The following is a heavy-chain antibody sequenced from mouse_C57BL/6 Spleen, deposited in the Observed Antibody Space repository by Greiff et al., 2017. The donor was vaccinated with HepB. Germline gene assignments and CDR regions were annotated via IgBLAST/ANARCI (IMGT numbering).Heavy chain of an antibody. CDR3: ARNYGLLTDYAMDY. D-gene: IGHD2-3*01. J-gene: IGHJ4*01. V-gene: IGHV2-9-1*01. CDR2: IWTGGGT. CDR1: GFSLTSYA. Sequence: VKLMESGPGLVAPSQSLSITCTVSGFSLTSYAISWVRQPPGKGLEWLGVIWTGGGTNYNSALKSRLSISKDNSKSQVFLKMNSLQTDDTARYYCARNYGLLTDYAMDYWGQGTSVPVSS.